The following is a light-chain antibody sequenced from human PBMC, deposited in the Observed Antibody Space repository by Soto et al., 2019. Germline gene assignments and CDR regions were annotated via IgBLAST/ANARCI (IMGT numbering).Light chain of an antibody. CDR2: DAS. CDR3: QQLNSYPLT. CDR1: QGVSSR. V-gene: IGKV1-12*01. Sequence: IPVTNSAFAVSPSPGARVTIPCRASQGVSSRLAWYQQKPGQAPKLLIYDASTWDSGVPARFSGSGSGTEFSLTISSLQPEDFAVYYCQQLNSYPLTFGEGTTVDIK. J-gene: IGKJ4*02.